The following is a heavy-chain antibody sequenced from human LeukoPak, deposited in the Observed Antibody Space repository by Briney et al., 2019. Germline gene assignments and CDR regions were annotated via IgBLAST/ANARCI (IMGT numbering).Heavy chain of an antibody. V-gene: IGHV4-30-4*01. J-gene: IGHJ5*02. CDR2: MYYSGSA. Sequence: SETLSLTCTVSGGSISSGDYYWSWIRQPPGKGPEWIAYMYYSGSAYYNPSLKSRVTMSADTSKNQLSLKLSSVTAADTAVYYCARPYYYDSRIDPWGQGILVTVSS. CDR3: ARPYYYDSRIDP. CDR1: GGSISSGDYY. D-gene: IGHD3-22*01.